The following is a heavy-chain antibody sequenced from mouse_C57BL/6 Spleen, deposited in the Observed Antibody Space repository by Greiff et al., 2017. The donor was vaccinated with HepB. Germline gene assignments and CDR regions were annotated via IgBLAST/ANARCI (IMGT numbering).Heavy chain of an antibody. D-gene: IGHD1-1*01. J-gene: IGHJ3*01. CDR2: IDPSDSYT. V-gene: IGHV1-69*01. CDR1: GYTFTSYW. CDR3: AREGNYSFAY. Sequence: VQLQQSGAELVMPGASVKLSCKASGYTFTSYWMHWVKQRPGQGLEWIGEIDPSDSYTNYNQKFKGKSTLTVDKSSSTAYMQLSSLTSEDYAVYYCAREGNYSFAYWGQGTLVTVSA.